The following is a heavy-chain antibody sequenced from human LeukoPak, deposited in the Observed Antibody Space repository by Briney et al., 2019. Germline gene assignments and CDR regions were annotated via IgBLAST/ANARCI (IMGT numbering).Heavy chain of an antibody. CDR1: GSTFSSNW. CDR2: INDDGSSI. D-gene: IGHD3-9*01. V-gene: IGHV3-74*01. J-gene: IGHJ3*02. CDR3: ASSDWYAAFDI. Sequence: GGSLRLSCEASGSTFSSNWMHWVRQAPGKGLVWVSRINDDGSSISYADSVKARFTISRDNAKNTLFLQMNSLRAEDTPVYYCASSDWYAAFDIWGQGTMVTVSP.